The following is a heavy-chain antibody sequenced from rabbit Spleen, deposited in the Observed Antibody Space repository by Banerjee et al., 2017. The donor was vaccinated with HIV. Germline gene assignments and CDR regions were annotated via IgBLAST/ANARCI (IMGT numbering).Heavy chain of an antibody. D-gene: IGHD6-1*01. J-gene: IGHJ4*01. V-gene: IGHV1S45*01. CDR1: GFDFSSNA. CDR3: ARRPVGGYGGYALDL. CDR2: IYSGSGDST. Sequence: QEQLVESGGGLVQPGGSLRLSCKASGFDFSSNAMCWVHQAPGKGLESIACIYSGSGDSTYYASWAKGRFTISITSSTTVTLQMTSLTAADTATYFCARRPVGGYGGYALDLWGPGTLSPS.